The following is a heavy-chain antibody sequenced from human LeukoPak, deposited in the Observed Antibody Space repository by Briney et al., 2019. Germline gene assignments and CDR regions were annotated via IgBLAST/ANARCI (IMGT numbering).Heavy chain of an antibody. J-gene: IGHJ5*02. D-gene: IGHD2-15*01. CDR2: INPNSGGT. V-gene: IGHV1-2*02. CDR1: GYTFTGYY. CDR3: ARGYCSGGSCYPGWFDP. Sequence: GASVKVSCKASGYTFTGYYMHWARQAPGQGLEWMGWINPNSGGTNYAQKFQGRVTMTRDTSISAAYMELSRLRSDDTAVYYCARGYCSGGSCYPGWFDPWGQGTLVTVSS.